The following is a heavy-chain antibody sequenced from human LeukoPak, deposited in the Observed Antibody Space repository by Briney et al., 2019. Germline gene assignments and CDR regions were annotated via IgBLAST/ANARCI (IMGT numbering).Heavy chain of an antibody. CDR1: GFTFSNNG. CDR3: AKARYSGSPALDF. J-gene: IGHJ4*02. CDR2: TRYDESKT. Sequence: GGSLRLSCAASGFTFSNNGMHWVRQSPGKGLEWVAFTRYDESKTFYGDSVRGRFTISRDNSKNTLYLQMNSLTTDDSAVYYCAKARYSGSPALDFWGQGTLVTVSS. D-gene: IGHD1-26*01. V-gene: IGHV3-30*02.